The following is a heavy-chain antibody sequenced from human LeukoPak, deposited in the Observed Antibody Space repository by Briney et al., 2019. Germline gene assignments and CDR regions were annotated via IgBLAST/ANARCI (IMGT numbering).Heavy chain of an antibody. V-gene: IGHV3-66*01. D-gene: IGHD3-10*01. Sequence: PGGSLRLSCAVSGVNVSSNYVSWVRQAPGKGLEWVAVIYSGGSTYYADSVMGRFTISRDNSKNTLYLQMNSLRVEDTAVYYCARGNRGPRGYFDYWGQGTLVTVSS. J-gene: IGHJ4*02. CDR3: ARGNRGPRGYFDY. CDR1: GVNVSSNY. CDR2: IYSGGST.